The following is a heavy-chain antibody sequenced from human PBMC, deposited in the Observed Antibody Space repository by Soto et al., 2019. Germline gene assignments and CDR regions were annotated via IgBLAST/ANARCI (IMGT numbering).Heavy chain of an antibody. CDR3: AKKNVGYYDFWSGYSSYFDY. D-gene: IGHD3-3*01. CDR2: ISGSGGST. Sequence: PGGSLRLSCAASGFTFSSYAMSWVRQAPGKGLEWVSAISGSGGSTYYADSVKGRFTISRDNSKNTLYLQMNSLRAEDTAVYYCAKKNVGYYDFWSGYSSYFDYWGQGALVTVSS. J-gene: IGHJ4*02. CDR1: GFTFSSYA. V-gene: IGHV3-23*01.